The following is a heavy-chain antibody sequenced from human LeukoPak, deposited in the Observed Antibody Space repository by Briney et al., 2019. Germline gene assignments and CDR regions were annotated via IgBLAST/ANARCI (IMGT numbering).Heavy chain of an antibody. J-gene: IGHJ3*01. Sequence: GGSLRLSCAASGFPFDEYGMNWVRQAPGKGLEWVSGISCSSGTICYVDSVKGRFTISRDNVRNSLYLQMNSLRIEDTAVYYCAKARGGASQSGDAYDVWGQGTMVSVSS. D-gene: IGHD3-10*01. V-gene: IGHV3-9*01. CDR3: AKARGGASQSGDAYDV. CDR2: ISCSSGTI. CDR1: GFPFDEYG.